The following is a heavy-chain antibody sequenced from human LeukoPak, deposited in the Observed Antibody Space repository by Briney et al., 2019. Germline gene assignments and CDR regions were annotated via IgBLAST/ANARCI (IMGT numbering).Heavy chain of an antibody. Sequence: GGSLRLSCAASGFTFSSYAMSWVRQAPGKGLEWVSAISGSGGSTYYADSVKGRFTISRDNSKNTLYLQMNSLRTEDKAVYYCAKKKIEALWFGELYYFDYWGQGTLVTVSS. CDR2: ISGSGGST. CDR3: AKKKIEALWFGELYYFDY. V-gene: IGHV3-23*01. D-gene: IGHD3-10*01. J-gene: IGHJ4*02. CDR1: GFTFSSYA.